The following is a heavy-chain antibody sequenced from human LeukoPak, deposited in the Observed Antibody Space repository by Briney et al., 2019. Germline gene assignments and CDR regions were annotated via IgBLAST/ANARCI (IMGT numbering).Heavy chain of an antibody. CDR1: GYTFTSYA. V-gene: IGHV1-3*01. CDR3: ARGNLQRGSSWYRYYYMDV. J-gene: IGHJ6*03. D-gene: IGHD6-13*01. Sequence: ASVKVSCKASGYTFTSYAMHWVRQAPGQRLEWMGWINAGNGNTKYSQKFQGRVTITRDTSASTAYMELSSLRSEDTAVYYCARGNLQRGSSWYRYYYMDVWGKGTTVTVSS. CDR2: INAGNGNT.